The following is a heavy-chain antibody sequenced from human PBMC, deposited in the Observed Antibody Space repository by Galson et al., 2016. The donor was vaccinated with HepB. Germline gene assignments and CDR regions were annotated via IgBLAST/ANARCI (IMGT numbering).Heavy chain of an antibody. Sequence: SVKVSCKGSGYNFISYGISWVRQAPGQGLEWMGWISANNGKTKYAQKVQGRVIMTTDRSTNTAYMELTSLRSDDTAVYYCARDDLWSCRNNGCYTDDWFDPWGQGTLVTVSS. J-gene: IGHJ5*02. CDR1: GYNFISYG. D-gene: IGHD2-15*01. V-gene: IGHV1-18*01. CDR2: ISANNGKT. CDR3: ARDDLWSCRNNGCYTDDWFDP.